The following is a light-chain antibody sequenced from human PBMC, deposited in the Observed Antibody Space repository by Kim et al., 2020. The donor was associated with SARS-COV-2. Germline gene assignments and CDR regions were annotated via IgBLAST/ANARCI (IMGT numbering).Light chain of an antibody. CDR1: QSVSSSY. CDR3: QQYGYSPPIT. Sequence: EIVLTQSPGTLSLSPGERATLSCRASQSVSSSYLAWYQQKPGQAPRPLIYGTSNRATGIPDRFSGSGSGTDFTLTTFTLTISRLEPEDFAVYYCQQYGYSPPITFGQGTRLEIK. J-gene: IGKJ5*01. V-gene: IGKV3-20*01. CDR2: GTS.